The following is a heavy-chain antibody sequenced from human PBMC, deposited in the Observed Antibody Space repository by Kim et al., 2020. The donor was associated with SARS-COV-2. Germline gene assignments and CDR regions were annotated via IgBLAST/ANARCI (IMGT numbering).Heavy chain of an antibody. Sequence: ASVKVSCKASGYTLTSYDINWVRQATGQGLEWMGWMNPNSGNTGYAQKFQGRVTMTRNTSISTAYMELSSLRSEDTAVYYCARWARYYYDSSGYYSFDYWGQGTLVTVSS. CDR1: GYTLTSYD. CDR2: MNPNSGNT. CDR3: ARWARYYYDSSGYYSFDY. V-gene: IGHV1-8*01. J-gene: IGHJ4*02. D-gene: IGHD3-22*01.